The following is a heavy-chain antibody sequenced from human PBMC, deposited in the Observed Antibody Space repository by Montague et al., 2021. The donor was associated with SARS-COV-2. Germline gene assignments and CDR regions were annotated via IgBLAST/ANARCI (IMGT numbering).Heavy chain of an antibody. V-gene: IGHV6-1*01. Sequence: CAISGDSVSSTAAAWNWIRQSPSRGLEWLGRTYYRSEWHTDYAVAVEGRLAIGADTSKNQFSPQLHSVTPEDSAVYYCASGWTLFDWGQGTLVTVSS. D-gene: IGHD6-19*01. CDR1: GDSVSSTAAA. CDR3: ASGWTLFD. CDR2: TYYRSEWHT. J-gene: IGHJ4*02.